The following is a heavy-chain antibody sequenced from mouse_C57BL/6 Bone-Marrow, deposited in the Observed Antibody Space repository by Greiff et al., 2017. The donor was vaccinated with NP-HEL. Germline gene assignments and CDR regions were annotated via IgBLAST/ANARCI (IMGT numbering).Heavy chain of an antibody. V-gene: IGHV14-4*01. CDR2: IDPENGDT. CDR1: GFNIKDDY. D-gene: IGHD2-3*01. Sequence: EVKLMESGAELVRPGASVKLSCTASGFNIKDDYMHWVKQRPEQGLEWIGWIDPENGDTEYASKFQGKATITADTSSNTAYLQLSSLTSEDTAVYYCTTIYDGYYYCDYWGQGTTLTVSS. CDR3: TTIYDGYYYCDY. J-gene: IGHJ2*01.